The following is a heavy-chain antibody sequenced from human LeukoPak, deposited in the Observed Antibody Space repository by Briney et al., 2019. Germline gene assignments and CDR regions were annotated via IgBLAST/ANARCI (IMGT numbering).Heavy chain of an antibody. CDR3: ARDDGIAVAGLSNY. V-gene: IGHV1-18*01. J-gene: IGHJ4*02. CDR1: GYTFTSYG. Sequence: GASVKVSCKAYGYTFTSYGINWLRQAPGQGPEWMGWISAYNGNTKYAQNLQGRVTMTTDTSTSTAYMELRSLRSDDTAVYYCARDDGIAVAGLSNYWGQGTLVTVSS. D-gene: IGHD6-19*01. CDR2: ISAYNGNT.